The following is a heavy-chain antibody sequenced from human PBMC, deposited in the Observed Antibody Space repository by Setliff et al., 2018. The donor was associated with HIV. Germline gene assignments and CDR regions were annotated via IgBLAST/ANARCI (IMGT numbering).Heavy chain of an antibody. CDR3: VRSPGSFISTDSTEAGDY. J-gene: IGHJ4*02. Sequence: ASVKVSCKTSEYDINDQYINWVRQAPGQGLEWMGWINLNTGATKYAQKLQVRVTLTRDTSMTTAYMELRSLRSDDTAVYYCVRSPGSFISTDSTEAGDYWGQGTLVTVSA. CDR1: EYDINDQY. CDR2: INLNTGAT. V-gene: IGHV1-2*02. D-gene: IGHD3-22*01.